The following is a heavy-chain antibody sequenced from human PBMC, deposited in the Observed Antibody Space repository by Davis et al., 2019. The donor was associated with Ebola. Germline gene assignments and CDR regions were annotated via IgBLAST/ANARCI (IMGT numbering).Heavy chain of an antibody. Sequence: GESLKISCAASGFTFSSYGMHWVRQAPGKGLEWVSSISSSSSYIYYADSVKGRFTISRDNAKNSLYLQMNSLRAEDTAVYYCARPRAGTPWVNYYYGMDVWGQGTTVTVSS. D-gene: IGHD6-19*01. V-gene: IGHV3-21*01. CDR1: GFTFSSYG. J-gene: IGHJ6*02. CDR3: ARPRAGTPWVNYYYGMDV. CDR2: ISSSSSYI.